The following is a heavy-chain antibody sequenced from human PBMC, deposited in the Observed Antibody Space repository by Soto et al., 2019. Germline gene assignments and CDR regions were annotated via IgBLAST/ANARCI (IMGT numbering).Heavy chain of an antibody. J-gene: IGHJ4*02. CDR3: VRGLRYCTSTSWYVRDLDY. Sequence: QVQLVQSGAEVKKPGASVRVSCKASRYIFASYDINWVRQATGQGLEWMGWMNPNSGNTGYAQKFQGRVTLTRNTSISTAYMELSSLRSEDTAVYHCVRGLRYCTSTSWYVRDLDYWGQGTLVTVSS. CDR1: RYIFASYD. V-gene: IGHV1-8*01. D-gene: IGHD2-2*01. CDR2: MNPNSGNT.